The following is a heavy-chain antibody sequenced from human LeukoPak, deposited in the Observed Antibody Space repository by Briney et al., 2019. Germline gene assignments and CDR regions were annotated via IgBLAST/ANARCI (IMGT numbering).Heavy chain of an antibody. V-gene: IGHV3-30*03. J-gene: IGHJ4*02. Sequence: TGGSLRLSCVASGFIFSTFGMHWVRQAPGKGLEWVAFISHDGNDKYYADSVKGRFTISRDNAKNSLYLQMNSLRAEDTAVYYCASIAAAGPHFDYWGQGTLVTVSS. D-gene: IGHD6-13*01. CDR2: ISHDGNDK. CDR1: GFIFSTFG. CDR3: ASIAAAGPHFDY.